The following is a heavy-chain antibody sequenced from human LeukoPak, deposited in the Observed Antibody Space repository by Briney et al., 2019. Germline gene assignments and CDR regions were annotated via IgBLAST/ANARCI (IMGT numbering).Heavy chain of an antibody. J-gene: IGHJ6*02. CDR3: ARDKRYKLRFLEWLTPYGMDV. V-gene: IGHV6-1*01. D-gene: IGHD3-3*01. Sequence: SQTLSLTCAISGDSFSSNSAAWNWIRQSPSRGLEWLGRTYYRSKWYNDYAVSVKSRITINPDTSKNQFSLQLNSVTPEDTAVYYCARDKRYKLRFLEWLTPYGMDVWGQGTTVTVSS. CDR1: GDSFSSNSAA. CDR2: TYYRSKWYN.